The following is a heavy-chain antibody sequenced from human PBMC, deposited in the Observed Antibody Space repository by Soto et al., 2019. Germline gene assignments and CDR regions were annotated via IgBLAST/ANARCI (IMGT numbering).Heavy chain of an antibody. Sequence: SETLSLTCAIYGGSFSGFYWSWIRQPPGKGLEWIGEINDSGTTNYNPSLKSRVTISADTSKTHFSLRLTSVTAADTAIYYCARLSQARYLHYGMDVWGQGTTVTVSS. CDR1: GGSFSGFY. D-gene: IGHD3-9*01. CDR3: ARLSQARYLHYGMDV. V-gene: IGHV4-34*01. CDR2: INDSGTT. J-gene: IGHJ6*02.